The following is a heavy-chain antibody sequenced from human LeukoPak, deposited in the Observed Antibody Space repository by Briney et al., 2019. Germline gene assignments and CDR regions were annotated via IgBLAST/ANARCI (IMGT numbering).Heavy chain of an antibody. D-gene: IGHD2-2*01. V-gene: IGHV3-48*03. J-gene: IGHJ4*02. Sequence: QSGGSLRLSCAASGFTFTSYEMNWVRQAPGKGLEWVSYISSSGSTIYYADCVKGRFTISRDNAKNSLYLQMNSLRAEDTAVYYCARRYCSSTSCTLDYWGQGTLVTVSS. CDR3: ARRYCSSTSCTLDY. CDR2: ISSSGSTI. CDR1: GFTFTSYE.